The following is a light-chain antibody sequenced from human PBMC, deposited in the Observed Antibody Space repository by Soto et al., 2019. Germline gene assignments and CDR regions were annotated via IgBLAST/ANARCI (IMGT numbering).Light chain of an antibody. J-gene: IGLJ1*01. CDR1: RSDVGGYNF. V-gene: IGLV2-14*01. Sequence: QSALTQPASVSGSPGQSITISCTGTRSDVGGYNFVSWCQQHPGKAPKLIIYEVTNRPSGISNRFSGSKSGNTASLTISGLQAEDEADYYCRSYVSSRTYVFGTGTELTVL. CDR2: EVT. CDR3: RSYVSSRTYV.